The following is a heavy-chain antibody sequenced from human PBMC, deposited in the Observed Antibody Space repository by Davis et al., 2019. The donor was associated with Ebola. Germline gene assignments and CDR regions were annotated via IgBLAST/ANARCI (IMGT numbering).Heavy chain of an antibody. CDR2: ISSSSSYI. V-gene: IGHV3-21*01. D-gene: IGHD6-19*01. CDR3: AREGSGWYHRLDS. CDR1: GFTFSSYS. J-gene: IGHJ4*02. Sequence: GESLKISCAASGFTFSSYSMNWVRQAPGKGLEWVSSISSSSSYIYYADSVKGRFTISRDNAKNSLYLQMNSLRAEDTAVYYCAREGSGWYHRLDSWGQGTLVTVSS.